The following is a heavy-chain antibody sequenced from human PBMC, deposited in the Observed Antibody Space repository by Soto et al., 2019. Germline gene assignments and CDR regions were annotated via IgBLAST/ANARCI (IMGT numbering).Heavy chain of an antibody. V-gene: IGHV3-23*01. Sequence: PGGSLRLSCAASGFTFSNYAMSWVRQAPGKGLEWVSTITGSAGGTYYADSMKGRFTISRDNSKSTLYLQMYGLRVEDTAVYYCARESEHWGQGTLVTVSS. CDR2: ITGSAGGT. CDR3: ARESEH. J-gene: IGHJ4*02. D-gene: IGHD1-1*01. CDR1: GFTFSNYA.